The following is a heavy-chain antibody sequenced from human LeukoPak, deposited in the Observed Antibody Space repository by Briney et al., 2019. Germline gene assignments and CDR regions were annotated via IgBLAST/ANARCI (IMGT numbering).Heavy chain of an antibody. CDR1: GGSFSGYY. D-gene: IGHD6-19*01. CDR3: ARGSGIAVAGKGYDY. CDR2: TNHSGST. Sequence: PSETLSLTCAVYGGSFSGYYWSWIRQPPGKGLEWIGETNHSGSTNYNPSLKSRVTISVDTSKNQFSLKLSSVTAADTAVYYCARGSGIAVAGKGYDYWGQGTLVTVSS. V-gene: IGHV4-34*01. J-gene: IGHJ4*02.